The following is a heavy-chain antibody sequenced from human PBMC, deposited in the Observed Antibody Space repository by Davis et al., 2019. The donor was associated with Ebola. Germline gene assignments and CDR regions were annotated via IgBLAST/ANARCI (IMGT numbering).Heavy chain of an antibody. CDR3: ARGFGYSGYDYDISLGY. V-gene: IGHV4-59*01. Sequence: PSETLSLTCNVSGGSITSYYWSWIRQPPGKGLEWIGYIFYSGSTNYNPSLKSRVTISVDTSKNQFSLKLSSVTAADTAVYYCARGFGYSGYDYDISLGYWGQGTLVTVSS. D-gene: IGHD5-12*01. CDR1: GGSITSYY. CDR2: IFYSGST. J-gene: IGHJ4*02.